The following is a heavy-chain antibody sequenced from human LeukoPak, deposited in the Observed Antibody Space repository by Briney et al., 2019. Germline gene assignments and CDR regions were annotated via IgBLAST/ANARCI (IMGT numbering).Heavy chain of an antibody. CDR3: STDYYGSGRPGFGY. V-gene: IGHV3-15*07. Sequence: GGSLRLSCAASGFTFSKARMNWVRQAPGKGLEWVGRIKSKTDGGTIDHAAPVKGRYTISRDDLKNMMYLQMNSLKTEDTAVYYCSTDYYGSGRPGFGYWGQGSLVTVSS. J-gene: IGHJ4*02. CDR1: GFTFSKAR. D-gene: IGHD3-10*01. CDR2: IKSKTDGGTI.